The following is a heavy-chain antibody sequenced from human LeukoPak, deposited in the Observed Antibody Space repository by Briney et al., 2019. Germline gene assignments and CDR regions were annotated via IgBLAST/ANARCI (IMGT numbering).Heavy chain of an antibody. Sequence: GGSLRLSCAASGFTFSSYAMHWVRQAPGKGLEWVAVISYDGSNKYYADSVKGRFTISRDNSKNTLYLQMNSLRAEDTAVYYCARAGRNRYYMDVWGKGTTVTVSS. V-gene: IGHV3-30-3*01. D-gene: IGHD1-14*01. CDR2: ISYDGSNK. CDR1: GFTFSSYA. J-gene: IGHJ6*03. CDR3: ARAGRNRYYMDV.